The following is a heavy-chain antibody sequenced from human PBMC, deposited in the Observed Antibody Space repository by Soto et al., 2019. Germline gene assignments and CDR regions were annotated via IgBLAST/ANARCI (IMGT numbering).Heavy chain of an antibody. Sequence: GASVKVSCKASGYTFTGYYMHWVRQAPGQGLEWMGRINPNSGGTNYAQKFQGRVTMTRDTSISTAYMELSRLRSDDTAVYYCARGGIQLWLSAGYDAFDIWGQGTRVTVSS. CDR2: INPNSGGT. J-gene: IGHJ3*02. V-gene: IGHV1-2*06. D-gene: IGHD5-18*01. CDR1: GYTFTGYY. CDR3: ARGGIQLWLSAGYDAFDI.